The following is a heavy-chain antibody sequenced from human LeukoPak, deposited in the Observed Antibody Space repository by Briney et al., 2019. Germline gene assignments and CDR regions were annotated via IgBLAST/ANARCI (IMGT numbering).Heavy chain of an antibody. CDR3: ARGSGYHLVS. V-gene: IGHV3-30-3*01. J-gene: IGHJ5*02. CDR2: LSFDGSNE. D-gene: IGHD5-12*01. CDR1: GFTVSSNY. Sequence: GGSLRLSCAASGFTVSSNYMSWVRQAPGKGLEWVAVLSFDGSNENYAGSVRGRFTISRDNSKNTLYLQMNSLKIEDTAIYYCARGSGYHLVSWGQGTLVTVSS.